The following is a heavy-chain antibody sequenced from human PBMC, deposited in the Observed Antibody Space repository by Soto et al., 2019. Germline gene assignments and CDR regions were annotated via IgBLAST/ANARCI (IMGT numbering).Heavy chain of an antibody. Sequence: EVQLVESGGGLVQPGGSLRLSCAAAGFTFSSNDMNWVRQAPGKGLEWVSYISRSSSPIYYADSVRGRFTISIDNSKNSLYLQMNSLRDEDTAVYYCASTNRILDAFDIWGQGTMVTVSS. J-gene: IGHJ3*02. CDR3: ASTNRILDAFDI. CDR2: ISRSSSPI. CDR1: GFTFSSND. D-gene: IGHD2-15*01. V-gene: IGHV3-48*02.